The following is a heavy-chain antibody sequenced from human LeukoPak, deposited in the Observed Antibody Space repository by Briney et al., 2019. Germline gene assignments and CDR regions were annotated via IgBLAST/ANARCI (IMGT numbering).Heavy chain of an antibody. CDR3: AHATVGYYGMDV. CDR2: FYWDDDK. D-gene: IGHD1-26*01. Sequence: SGPTLVKLTQTPTLTCTFSGFSLSTRGVGVGWIRQPPGKALEWLALFYWDDDKRYSPSLKSRLNINKHTSKKQVIVTMANIEHVDTVPYYSAHATVGYYGMDVWGKGTTVTVSS. CDR1: GFSLSTRGVG. V-gene: IGHV2-5*02. J-gene: IGHJ6*04.